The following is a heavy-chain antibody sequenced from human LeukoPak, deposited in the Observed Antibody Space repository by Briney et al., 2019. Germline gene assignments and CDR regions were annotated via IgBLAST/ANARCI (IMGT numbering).Heavy chain of an antibody. Sequence: SGRSLRLSCAASGFTFSSYGTHWVRQAPGKGLAWVAGISYDGTNKYYEDSVKGRFTFTRDNSKNTVFLQMNSLRADETAVYYCAIRDYSSGRVYWGQGTLVTVSS. CDR3: AIRDYSSGRVY. V-gene: IGHV3-30*03. CDR2: ISYDGTNK. CDR1: GFTFSSYG. J-gene: IGHJ4*02. D-gene: IGHD3-10*01.